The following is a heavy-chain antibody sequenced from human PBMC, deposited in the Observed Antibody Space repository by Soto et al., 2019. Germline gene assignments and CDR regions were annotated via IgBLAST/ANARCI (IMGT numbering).Heavy chain of an antibody. J-gene: IGHJ3*02. D-gene: IGHD6-13*01. CDR1: GYTFTGYY. CDR3: ARDSSSWHDAFDI. V-gene: IGHV1-2*02. CDR2: INPNSGGT. Sequence: ASVKVSCKASGYTFTGYYMHWVLQAPGQGLEWMGWINPNSGGTNYAQKFQGRVTMTRDTSISTAYMELSRLRSDDTAVYYCARDSSSWHDAFDIWGQGTMVTVSS.